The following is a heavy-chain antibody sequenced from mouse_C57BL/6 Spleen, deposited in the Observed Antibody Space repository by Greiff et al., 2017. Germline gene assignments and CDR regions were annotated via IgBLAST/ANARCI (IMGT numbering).Heavy chain of an antibody. CDR3: ASFPDYYGSNYYAMDY. CDR1: GYTFTSSW. Sequence: VQLQQPGAELVKPGASVKLSCKASGYTFTSSWMHWVKQRPGQGLEWIGMIHPNSGSTNYNEKFKSKATLTVDKSSSTAYMQLSSLTSEDSAVYYCASFPDYYGSNYYAMDYWGQGTSVIVSS. V-gene: IGHV1-64*01. J-gene: IGHJ4*01. D-gene: IGHD1-1*01. CDR2: IHPNSGST.